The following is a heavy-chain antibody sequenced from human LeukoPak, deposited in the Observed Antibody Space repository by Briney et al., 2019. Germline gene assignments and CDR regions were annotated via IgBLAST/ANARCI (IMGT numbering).Heavy chain of an antibody. CDR2: INHSGST. CDR1: GGSFSGYY. D-gene: IGHD3-22*01. Sequence: PSETLSLTCVVYGGSFSGYYWSWIRQPPGKGLEWIGEINHSGSTNYNPSLKSRVTISVDTSKNQFSLKLSSVTAADTAVYYCARGIRITMIVVVINYYYYMDVWGKGTTVTVSS. CDR3: ARGIRITMIVVVINYYYYMDV. J-gene: IGHJ6*03. V-gene: IGHV4-34*01.